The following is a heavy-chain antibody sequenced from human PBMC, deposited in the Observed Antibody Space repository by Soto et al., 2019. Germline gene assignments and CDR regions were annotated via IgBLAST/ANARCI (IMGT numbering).Heavy chain of an antibody. J-gene: IGHJ4*02. CDR1: GFTFSSYS. CDR3: ARDPYYYDRSGYSIFDY. V-gene: IGHV3-48*02. Sequence: EVQLVESGGGLVQPGGSLRLSCAASGFTFSSYSMNWVRQAPGKGLEWVSYISGSSSTIYYADSVKGRFTISRDNAKNSLYLQMNSLRDEDTAVYYCARDPYYYDRSGYSIFDYWGQGTLVTVSS. CDR2: ISGSSSTI. D-gene: IGHD3-22*01.